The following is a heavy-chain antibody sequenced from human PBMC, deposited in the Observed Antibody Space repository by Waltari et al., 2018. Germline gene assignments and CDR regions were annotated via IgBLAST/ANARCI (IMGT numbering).Heavy chain of an antibody. CDR1: GNIFTNYH. D-gene: IGHD6-6*01. CDR3: ARVVSSSSPSFYYYGLDV. CDR2: ISANNGNT. Sequence: QVQLVQSGAEVKSPGASVKVSCKASGNIFTNYHVTWVRQAPGQGLEWMGWISANNGNTEYAQNFQGRVTMTTDTSTNTAYMELRSLRSDDTAVFYCARVVSSSSPSFYYYGLDVWGQGTTVTVSS. J-gene: IGHJ6*02. V-gene: IGHV1-18*04.